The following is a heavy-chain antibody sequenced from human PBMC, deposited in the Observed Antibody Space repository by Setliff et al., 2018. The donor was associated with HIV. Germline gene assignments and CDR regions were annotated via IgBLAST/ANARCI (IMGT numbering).Heavy chain of an antibody. CDR2: INVDSGNT. D-gene: IGHD6-13*01. J-gene: IGHJ1*01. Sequence: GASVKVSCKASGFTFTNYAIHWVRQAPGQRLEWMGWINVDSGNTKYLQDLQGRVTITKDRSASTAYMEVSNLRSEDMAVYYCATDPGYSSTWYSESFQHWGQGTVVTVSS. CDR1: GFTFTNYA. CDR3: ATDPGYSSTWYSESFQH. V-gene: IGHV1-3*03.